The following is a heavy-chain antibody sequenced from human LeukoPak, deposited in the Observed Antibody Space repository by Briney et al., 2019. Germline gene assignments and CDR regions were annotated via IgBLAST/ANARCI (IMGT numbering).Heavy chain of an antibody. CDR3: ARRHLIGNGYFDH. D-gene: IGHD4-23*01. J-gene: IGHJ4*02. V-gene: IGHV1-18*01. CDR2: ITPFNGNT. Sequence: ASVKVSCKASGYAFTNYGITWVRQAPGQGLEWLGWITPFNGNTNNPQKLQDRVTMTTDTSTSTAYLELRSLRSDDTAVYYCARRHLIGNGYFDHWGQGTLVTVSS. CDR1: GYAFTNYG.